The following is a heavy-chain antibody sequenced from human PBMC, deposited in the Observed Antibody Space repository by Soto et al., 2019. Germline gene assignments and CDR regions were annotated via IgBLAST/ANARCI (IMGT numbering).Heavy chain of an antibody. V-gene: IGHV1-18*01. D-gene: IGHD3-10*01. J-gene: IGHJ6*02. Sequence: QVQLVQSGAEVKKPGASVKVSCKASGYTFTSYGISWVRQAPGQGLEWMGWISAYNGNTNYAQKLQGRVTMTTDTSTRTANTGLRSLRSDDTAVYYCARFACRRYGSGSYLEHCYGVDVWGQGSTVTVSS. CDR3: ARFACRRYGSGSYLEHCYGVDV. CDR1: GYTFTSYG. CDR2: ISAYNGNT.